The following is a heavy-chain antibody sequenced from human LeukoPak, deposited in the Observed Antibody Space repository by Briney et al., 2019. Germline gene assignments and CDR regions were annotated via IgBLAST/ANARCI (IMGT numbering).Heavy chain of an antibody. D-gene: IGHD1-26*01. J-gene: IGHJ4*02. CDR3: ASAPYSGSYYQRNYFDY. Sequence: GGSLRLSCAASGFTFSSYAMHWVRQAPGKGLEYVSAISSNGGSTYYANSVKGRFTISRVNSKNTLYLQMGSLRAEDMAVYYCASAPYSGSYYQRNYFDYWGQGTLVTVSS. CDR2: ISSNGGST. V-gene: IGHV3-64*01. CDR1: GFTFSSYA.